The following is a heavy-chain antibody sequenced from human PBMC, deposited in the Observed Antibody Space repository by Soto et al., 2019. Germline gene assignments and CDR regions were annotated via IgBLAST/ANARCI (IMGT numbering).Heavy chain of an antibody. CDR2: IIPILGIA. V-gene: IGHV1-69*04. CDR3: ARDRLEGCSGGSCYDAFDI. CDR1: GGTFSSYT. J-gene: IGHJ3*02. D-gene: IGHD2-15*01. Sequence: ASVKVSCKASGGTFSSYTISWVRQAPGQGLEWMGRIIPILGIANYAQKFQGRVTFTADKSTSTAYMELSSLRSEDTAVYYCARDRLEGCSGGSCYDAFDIWGQGTMVTVSS.